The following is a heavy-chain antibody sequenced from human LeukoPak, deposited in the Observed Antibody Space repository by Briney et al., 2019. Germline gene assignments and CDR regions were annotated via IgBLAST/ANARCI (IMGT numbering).Heavy chain of an antibody. J-gene: IGHJ4*02. D-gene: IGHD3-10*01. V-gene: IGHV4-30-4*01. CDR3: VTDRARGGDSFDY. CDR1: GGSIRSGDYS. CDR2: IYYSGST. Sequence: PSETLSLTCTVSGGSIRSGDYSWSWIRQPPGKGLEWIGYIYYSGSTYYNPSLKSRVTISGDTSKNQFSLNLSSVTAADTAVYYCVTDRARGGDSFDYWGQGTLVTVSS.